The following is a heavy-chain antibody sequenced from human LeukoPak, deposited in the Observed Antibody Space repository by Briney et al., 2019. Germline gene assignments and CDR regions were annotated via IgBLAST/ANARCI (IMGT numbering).Heavy chain of an antibody. D-gene: IGHD3-10*02. V-gene: IGHV3-21*01. Sequence: PGGSLRLSCAASGFTFSTYSMNWVRQAPGKGLEWVSSISSSSYYIYYADSVRGRFTISRDNAKNSLYLQMSSLRVEDTAVYYCAELGITMIGGVWGKGTTVTVSS. J-gene: IGHJ6*04. CDR2: ISSSSYYI. CDR1: GFTFSTYS. CDR3: AELGITMIGGV.